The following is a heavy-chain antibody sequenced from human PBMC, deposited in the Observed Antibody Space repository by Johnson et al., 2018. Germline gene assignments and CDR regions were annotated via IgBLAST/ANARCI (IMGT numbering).Heavy chain of an antibody. J-gene: IGHJ3*02. V-gene: IGHV3-53*01. CDR1: GFTVSSNY. Sequence: VQLVESGGGLIQXGGSLRLXCAASGFTVSSNYMSWVRQAPGKGLEWVSVIYSGDSTYYADSVKGRFTISRENSKNTLYLQMNSLRAEDTAVYYRARDGLGRSDAFDIWGQGTMVTVSS. CDR2: IYSGDST. CDR3: ARDGLGRSDAFDI. D-gene: IGHD1-26*01.